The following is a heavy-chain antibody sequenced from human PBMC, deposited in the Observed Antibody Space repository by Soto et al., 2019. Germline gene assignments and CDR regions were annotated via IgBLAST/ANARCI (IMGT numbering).Heavy chain of an antibody. V-gene: IGHV3-13*05. CDR1: GFTFRNYD. J-gene: IGHJ6*02. CDR3: DRTDRDCYGLDV. CDR2: ISAAGDP. Sequence: EVQLVESGGGLVQPGGSLRLSCEASGFTFRNYDMHWVRQGTGKGLEWVSGISAAGDPDYADSVEGRFTISRENAQNSFFLQTDSLGVGDTAGYYCDRTDRDCYGLDVWGQGTTVIVSS.